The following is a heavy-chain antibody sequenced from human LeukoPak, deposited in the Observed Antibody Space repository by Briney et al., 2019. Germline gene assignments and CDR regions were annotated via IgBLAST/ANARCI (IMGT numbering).Heavy chain of an antibody. V-gene: IGHV4-39*07. Sequence: PSETLSLTCTVSGGSISSSSYYWGWIRQPPGKGLEWIGSIYYSGSTYYNPSLKSRVTISVDTSKNQFSLKLSSVTAADTAVYYCARGVGSSWYGDAFDIWGQGTMVTVSS. J-gene: IGHJ3*02. CDR3: ARGVGSSWYGDAFDI. D-gene: IGHD6-13*01. CDR2: IYYSGST. CDR1: GGSISSSSYY.